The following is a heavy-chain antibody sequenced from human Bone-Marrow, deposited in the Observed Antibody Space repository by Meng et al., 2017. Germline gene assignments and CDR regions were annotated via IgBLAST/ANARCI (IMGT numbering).Heavy chain of an antibody. Sequence: GESLKISCAASGFTFSSYGMHWVRQAPGKGLEWVAVIWYDGSNKYYADSVKGRFTISRDNSKNTLYLQMNSLRAEDTAVYYCAKGGYVSGSSYSPIDYWGQGTLVTVSS. J-gene: IGHJ4*02. CDR3: AKGGYVSGSSYSPIDY. CDR1: GFTFSSYG. CDR2: IWYDGSNK. V-gene: IGHV3-33*06. D-gene: IGHD3-10*01.